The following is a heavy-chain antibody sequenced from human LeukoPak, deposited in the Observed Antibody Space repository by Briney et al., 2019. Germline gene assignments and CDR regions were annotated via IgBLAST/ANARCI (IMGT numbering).Heavy chain of an antibody. V-gene: IGHV3-7*01. CDR2: IKPDGSQT. CDR3: AKSGSYAHSRFYPDS. J-gene: IGHJ5*01. D-gene: IGHD3-16*01. CDR1: GFTFSTYY. Sequence: GGSLRLSCAVSGFTFSTYYMTWVRQAPGKGLEWVGDIKPDGSQTNYGDSVRGRFTISRDNAKNSLYLQMNSLRVEDTAVYSCAKSGSYAHSRFYPDSWGHGTLVTVSS.